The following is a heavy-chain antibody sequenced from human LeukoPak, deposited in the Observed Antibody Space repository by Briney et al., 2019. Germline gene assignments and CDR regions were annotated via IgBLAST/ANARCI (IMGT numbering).Heavy chain of an antibody. CDR2: IVPIFGPA. CDR1: GGSFNTYA. Sequence: SVKVSCKASGGSFNTYAISWVRQAPGQGLEWMGGIVPIFGPANYAQKFQGRVTITADEFTRTAYMELRSLRSEDTAVYYCARLAEDTPIFGVAPDAFDIWGQGTMVTVSS. V-gene: IGHV1-69*13. D-gene: IGHD3-3*01. CDR3: ARLAEDTPIFGVAPDAFDI. J-gene: IGHJ3*02.